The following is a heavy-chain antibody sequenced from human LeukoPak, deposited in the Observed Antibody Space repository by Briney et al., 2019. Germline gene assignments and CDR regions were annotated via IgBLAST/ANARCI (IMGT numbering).Heavy chain of an antibody. CDR2: INPSGCNP. Sequence: ASVKVSCKGSGYTFTSYYMHWVRQAPAQGLEWMGIINPSGCNPSYAQESQGRDPMTRDTSQSTVYMELSSLRSEDTAVYYCARDRSAYSSGWTYYYYYMDVWGKGTTVTVSS. CDR3: ARDRSAYSSGWTYYYYYMDV. J-gene: IGHJ6*03. V-gene: IGHV1-46*01. CDR1: GYTFTSYY. D-gene: IGHD6-19*01.